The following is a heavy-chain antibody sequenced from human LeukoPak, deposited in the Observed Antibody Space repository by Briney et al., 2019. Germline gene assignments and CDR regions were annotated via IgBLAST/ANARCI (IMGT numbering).Heavy chain of an antibody. CDR2: MNPNSGNT. CDR1: GYTFTSYD. CDR3: ASNVSAAGAFDI. Sequence: ASVKVSCKASGYTFTSYDINWVRQATGQGLEWMGWMNPNSGNTGYAQKFQGRVTMTRNTSISTAYMELSSLRSEDTAVYYCASNVSAAGAFDIWGQGTMVTVSS. J-gene: IGHJ3*02. D-gene: IGHD6-25*01. V-gene: IGHV1-8*01.